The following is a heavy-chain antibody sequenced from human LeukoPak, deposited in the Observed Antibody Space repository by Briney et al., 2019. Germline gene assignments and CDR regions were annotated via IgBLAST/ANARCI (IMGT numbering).Heavy chain of an antibody. CDR2: IIPIFGTA. J-gene: IGHJ4*02. CDR1: GGTFSSYA. D-gene: IGHD6-19*01. Sequence: GAAVKVSCKASGGTFSSYAISWVRQTPGQGLEWMGGIIPIFGTANYAQKFQGRVTITADESTSTAYMELSSLRSEDTAVYYCARGASGWYREADYWGQGTLVTVSS. CDR3: ARGASGWYREADY. V-gene: IGHV1-69*13.